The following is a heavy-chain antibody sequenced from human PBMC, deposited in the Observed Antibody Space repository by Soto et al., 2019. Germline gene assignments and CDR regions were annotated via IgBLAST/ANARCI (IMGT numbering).Heavy chain of an antibody. Sequence: PGGSLRLSCAASGFTFSSYGMHWVRQAPGKGLEWVAVISYDGSNKYYADSVKGRFTISRDNSKNTLYLQMNSLRAEDTAVYYCAKGGKTPRYSRFDYWGQGTLVTVSS. D-gene: IGHD2-21*01. V-gene: IGHV3-30*18. CDR3: AKGGKTPRYSRFDY. CDR2: ISYDGSNK. CDR1: GFTFSSYG. J-gene: IGHJ4*02.